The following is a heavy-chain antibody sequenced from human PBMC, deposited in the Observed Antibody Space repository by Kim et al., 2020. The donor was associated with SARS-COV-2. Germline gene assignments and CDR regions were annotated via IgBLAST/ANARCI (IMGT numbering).Heavy chain of an antibody. J-gene: IGHJ4*02. D-gene: IGHD4-17*01. V-gene: IGHV4-39*01. CDR3: ARLTTYGGNSA. Sequence: HYNPSLKIRVTIPVDTSKNQFSLKLSSVTAADTAVYYCARLTTYGGNSAWGQGTLVTVSS.